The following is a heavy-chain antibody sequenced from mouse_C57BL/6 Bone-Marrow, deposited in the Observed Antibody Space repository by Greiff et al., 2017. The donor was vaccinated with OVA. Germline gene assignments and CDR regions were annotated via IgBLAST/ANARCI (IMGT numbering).Heavy chain of an antibody. J-gene: IGHJ1*03. CDR2: IYPSDSET. V-gene: IGHV1-61*01. CDR3: FYYDYDEDFWYFDV. D-gene: IGHD2-4*01. CDR1: GYTFTSYW. Sequence: QVQLQQSGAELVRPGSSVKLPCKASGYTFTSYWMDWVQQRPGQGLEWIGNIYPSDSETHYNQKFKDKATLTVDKSSSTAYMQLSSLTSEDSAVYYCFYYDYDEDFWYFDVWGTGTTVTVSS.